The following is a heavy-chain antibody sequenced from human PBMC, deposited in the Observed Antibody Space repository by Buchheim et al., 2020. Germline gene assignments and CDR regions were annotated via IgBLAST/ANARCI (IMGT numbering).Heavy chain of an antibody. D-gene: IGHD6-25*01. CDR2: ISSSTTTI. J-gene: IGHJ4*02. CDR1: GFTFSSYA. CDR3: ARDRLGGGF. V-gene: IGHV3-48*02. Sequence: EIQPVESGGDLVQPGGSLRLSCAASGFTFSSYAMNWVRQGPGKGLEWIAYISSSTTTIYYADSVEGRFTVSRDNDRNSLYLQMDSLRDEDTAVYYCARDRLGGGFWGQGTL.